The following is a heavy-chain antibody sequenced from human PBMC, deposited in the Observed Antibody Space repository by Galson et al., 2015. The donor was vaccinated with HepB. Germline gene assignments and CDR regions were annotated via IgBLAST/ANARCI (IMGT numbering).Heavy chain of an antibody. CDR1: GYSFTTYW. J-gene: IGHJ3*02. D-gene: IGHD6-13*01. CDR3: AREKGIAVAGPGAFDI. Sequence: QSGAEVKKPGESLRISCKGSGYSFTTYWINWVRQMPGKGLEWMGRIDPSDSNTNYSPSFQGHVTISADKSINTAYLQWSSLKASDTAMYYCAREKGIAVAGPGAFDIWGQGTVVTVSS. CDR2: IDPSDSNT. V-gene: IGHV5-10-1*01.